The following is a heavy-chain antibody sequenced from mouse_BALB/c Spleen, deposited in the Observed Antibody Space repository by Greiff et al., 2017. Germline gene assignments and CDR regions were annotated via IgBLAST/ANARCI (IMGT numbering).Heavy chain of an antibody. D-gene: IGHD2-14*01. CDR1: GFTFSDYY. CDR2: ISDGGSYT. J-gene: IGHJ4*01. V-gene: IGHV5-4*02. Sequence: EVKLVESGGGLVKPGGSLKLSCAASGFTFSDYYMYWVRQTPEKRLEWVATISDGGSYTYYPDSVKGRFTISRDNAKNNLYLQMSSLKSEDTAMYYCARDRAYYRYEGAMDYWGQGTSVTVSS. CDR3: ARDRAYYRYEGAMDY.